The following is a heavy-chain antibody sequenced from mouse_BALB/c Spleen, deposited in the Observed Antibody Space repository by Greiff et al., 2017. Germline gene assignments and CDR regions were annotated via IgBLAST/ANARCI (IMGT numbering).Heavy chain of an antibody. D-gene: IGHD2-1*01. CDR3: ANGNYVGLDY. CDR1: GFNIKDTY. J-gene: IGHJ2*01. Sequence: EVQLQQSGAELVKPGASVKLSCTASGFNIKDTYMHWVKQRPEQGLEWIGRIDPANGNTKYDPKFQGKATITADTSSNTAYLQLSSLTSEDTAVYYCANGNYVGLDYWGQGTTLTVSS. CDR2: IDPANGNT. V-gene: IGHV14-3*02.